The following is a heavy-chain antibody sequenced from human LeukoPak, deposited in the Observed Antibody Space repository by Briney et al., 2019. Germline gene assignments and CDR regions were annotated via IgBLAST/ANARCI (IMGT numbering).Heavy chain of an antibody. CDR3: ARSYGGHSVCDAFDI. J-gene: IGHJ3*02. V-gene: IGHV4-39*01. CDR2: IYYSGST. D-gene: IGHD4-23*01. CDR1: GGSISSYY. Sequence: SETLSLTCTVSGGSISSYYWGWIRQPPGKGLEWIGTIYYSGSTYYNPSLKSRVTISVDTSKNQFSLKLTSVTAADTAVYYCARSYGGHSVCDAFDIWGQGTMVTVSS.